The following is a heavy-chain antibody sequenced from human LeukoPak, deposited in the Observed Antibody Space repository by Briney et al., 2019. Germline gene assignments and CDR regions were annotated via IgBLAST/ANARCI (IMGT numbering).Heavy chain of an antibody. CDR1: GFTFSNNA. V-gene: IGHV3-7*01. D-gene: IGHD1-26*01. J-gene: IGHJ4*02. CDR2: MNQDGSEK. CDR3: ARGGELLRPADY. Sequence: GESLRLSCAASGFTFSNNAMSWVRQAPGKGLEWVANMNQDGSEKYYVDSVKGRFTISRDNAKNSLYLQMNNLRAEDTAVYYCARGGELLRPADYWGQGTLVTVSS.